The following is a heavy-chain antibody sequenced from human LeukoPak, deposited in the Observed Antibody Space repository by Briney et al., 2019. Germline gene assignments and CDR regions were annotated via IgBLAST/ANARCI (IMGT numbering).Heavy chain of an antibody. J-gene: IGHJ6*02. CDR3: ARDRGSQSMDV. Sequence: PGGSLRLSCAASGFSFSNYWMSWVRQAPGKGLEWVANIKQDGSEKNYLDSVKVRVTISRDNANNSLYLQMNSLRVEDTAVYYCARDRGSQSMDVWGQGTTVTVSS. D-gene: IGHD1-26*01. CDR1: GFSFSNYW. CDR2: IKQDGSEK. V-gene: IGHV3-7*01.